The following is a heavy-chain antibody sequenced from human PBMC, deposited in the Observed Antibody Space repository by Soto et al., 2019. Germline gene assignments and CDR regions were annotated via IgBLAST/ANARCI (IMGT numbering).Heavy chain of an antibody. J-gene: IGHJ4*02. V-gene: IGHV3-66*01. D-gene: IGHD3-10*01. CDR1: GFTVSRNY. CDR3: ATEVQQLRRVIFY. Sequence: QPGGSLRLSCAASGFTVSRNYMSWVRQAPGKGLEWVSVIYSGGSTYYADSVKGRFTISRDNSKNTLYLQMNSLRAEDTAVYYCATEVQQLRRVIFYWGPGTLGTV. CDR2: IYSGGST.